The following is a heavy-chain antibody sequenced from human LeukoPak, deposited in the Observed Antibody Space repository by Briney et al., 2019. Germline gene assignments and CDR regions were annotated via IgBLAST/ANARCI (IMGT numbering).Heavy chain of an antibody. CDR1: GFSLITSGMC. J-gene: IGHJ4*02. Sequence: SGPALVKPTQTLTLTCTFSGFSLITSGMCVSWIRQPPGKALEWLALIDWDDDKYYSTSLKTRLTISKDTFKNQVVLTMTNMAPVDTATYYCARISAYGDYYFDYWGQGTLVTVSS. V-gene: IGHV2-70*01. CDR2: IDWDDDK. CDR3: ARISAYGDYYFDY. D-gene: IGHD4-17*01.